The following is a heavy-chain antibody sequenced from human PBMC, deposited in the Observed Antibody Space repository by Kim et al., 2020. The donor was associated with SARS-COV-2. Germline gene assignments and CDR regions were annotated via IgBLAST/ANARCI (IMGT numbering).Heavy chain of an antibody. Sequence: GGSLRLSCAASGFTFSSYAMHWVRQAPGKGLEWVAVISYDGSNKYYADSVKGRFTISRDNSKNTLYLQMNSLRAEDTAVYYCARDHQDIVVVPAATDDYYYYGMDVWGQGTTVTVSS. D-gene: IGHD2-2*01. CDR2: ISYDGSNK. CDR3: ARDHQDIVVVPAATDDYYYYGMDV. CDR1: GFTFSSYA. J-gene: IGHJ6*02. V-gene: IGHV3-30-3*01.